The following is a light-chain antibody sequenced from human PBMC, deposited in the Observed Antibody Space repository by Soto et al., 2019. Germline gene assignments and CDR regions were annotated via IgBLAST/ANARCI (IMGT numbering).Light chain of an antibody. CDR3: RSYTSSSTRLV. V-gene: IGLV2-14*01. CDR1: SSDVGGYNY. J-gene: IGLJ2*01. Sequence: QSALTQPASVSGSPGQSITISCTGTSSDVGGYNYVSWYQQHPGKAPKLMIYDVSNRPSGVSNRFSGSKSGNTASLTISGLQAEDEAEYYCRSYTSSSTRLVFGGGTKLTVL. CDR2: DVS.